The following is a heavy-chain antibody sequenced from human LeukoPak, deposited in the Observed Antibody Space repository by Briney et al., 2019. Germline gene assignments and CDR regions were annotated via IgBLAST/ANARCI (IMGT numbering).Heavy chain of an antibody. J-gene: IGHJ5*02. CDR3: ARDRGGCSWFDP. V-gene: IGHV3-11*04. D-gene: IGHD2-15*01. CDR1: GFSFSDYY. CDR2: ISISGSDL. Sequence: GGSLRLSCAASGFSFSDYYMSWVRQAPGKGLEWIAYISISGSDLYYADSVKGRFTISRDNAKNSLYLQMNSLRAEDTAVYYCARDRGGCSWFDPWGQGTLVTVSS.